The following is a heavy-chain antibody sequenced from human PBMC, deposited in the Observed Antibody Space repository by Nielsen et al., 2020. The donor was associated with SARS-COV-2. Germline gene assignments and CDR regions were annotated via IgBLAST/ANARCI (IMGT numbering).Heavy chain of an antibody. CDR3: ARAPWY. CDR1: GGSFSGYY. J-gene: IGHJ4*02. Sequence: GSLRLSCAVYGGSFSGYYWSWIRQPPGKGLEWIGEINHSGSTNYNPSLKSRVTISVDTSKNQFSLKLSSVTAADTAVYYCARAPWYWGQGTLVTVSS. CDR2: INHSGST. V-gene: IGHV4-34*01.